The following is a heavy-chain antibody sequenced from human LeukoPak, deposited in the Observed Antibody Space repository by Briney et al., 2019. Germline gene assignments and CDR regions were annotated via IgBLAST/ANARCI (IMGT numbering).Heavy chain of an antibody. V-gene: IGHV3-48*04. CDR2: ISSSSSTI. J-gene: IGHJ4*02. CDR3: ARDRGGSYSAIDY. Sequence: GGSLRLSCAASGFTFSSYSMKWVRQAPGKGLEWVSVISSSSSTIYYADSVKGRFTISRDNAKNSLYLQMNSLRAEDRAVYYCARDRGGSYSAIDYWGQGTLVTVSS. D-gene: IGHD1-26*01. CDR1: GFTFSSYS.